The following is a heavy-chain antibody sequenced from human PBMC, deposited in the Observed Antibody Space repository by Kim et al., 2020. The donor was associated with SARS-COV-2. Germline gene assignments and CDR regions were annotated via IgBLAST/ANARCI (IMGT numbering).Heavy chain of an antibody. Sequence: SETLSLTCAVSGGSISSSNWWSWVRQPPGKGLEWIGEIYHSGSTNYNPSLKSRVTISVDKSKNQFSLKLSSVTAADTAVYYCARAYCGGDCYLTHIDYWGQGTLVTVSS. CDR2: IYHSGST. CDR3: ARAYCGGDCYLTHIDY. J-gene: IGHJ4*02. V-gene: IGHV4-4*02. D-gene: IGHD2-21*01. CDR1: GGSISSSNW.